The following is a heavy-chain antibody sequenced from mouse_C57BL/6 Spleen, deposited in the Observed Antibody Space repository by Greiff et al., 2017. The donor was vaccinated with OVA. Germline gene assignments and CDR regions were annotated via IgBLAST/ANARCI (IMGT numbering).Heavy chain of an antibody. V-gene: IGHV5-6*01. CDR1: GFTFSSYG. D-gene: IGHD1-1*01. J-gene: IGHJ4*01. CDR2: ISSGGSYT. Sequence: EVKLMESGGDLVKPGGSLKLSCAASGFTFSSYGMSWVRQTPDKRLEWVATISSGGSYTYYPDSVKGRFTISRDNAKNTRYLQMSSLKSEDTAMYYCARITTVVAYYAMDYWGQGTSVTVSS. CDR3: ARITTVVAYYAMDY.